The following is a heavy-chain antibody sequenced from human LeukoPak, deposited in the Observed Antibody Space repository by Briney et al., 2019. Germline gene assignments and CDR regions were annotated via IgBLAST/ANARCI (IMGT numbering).Heavy chain of an antibody. V-gene: IGHV3-7*01. D-gene: IGHD2-2*01. CDR2: IKKDGSQK. CDR3: ARDDCSGISCYHNWFDP. J-gene: IGHJ5*02. CDR1: GFTFRSYW. Sequence: GGSLRLSCAASGFTFRSYWMRGVSEAPGKGGEGVANIKKDGSQKYYVDSVNRRFTISRDNAKTSLYLQMTSLRAEDTAVYYCARDDCSGISCYHNWFDPWGQGTLVTVSS.